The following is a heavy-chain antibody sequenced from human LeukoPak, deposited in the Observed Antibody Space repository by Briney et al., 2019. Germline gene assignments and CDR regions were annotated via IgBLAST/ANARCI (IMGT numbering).Heavy chain of an antibody. CDR1: GFTFSTYG. CDR2: ISYDGSNK. D-gene: IGHD6-13*01. Sequence: PGTSLRLSCAASGFTFSTYGMHWVRQAPGKGLEWVAVISYDGSNKYYGDSVKGRFTISRDNAKNSLYLQMNSLRAEDTALYHCARVADSSSWYLSYYYYYMDVWGKGTTVTVSS. V-gene: IGHV3-30*03. J-gene: IGHJ6*03. CDR3: ARVADSSSWYLSYYYYYMDV.